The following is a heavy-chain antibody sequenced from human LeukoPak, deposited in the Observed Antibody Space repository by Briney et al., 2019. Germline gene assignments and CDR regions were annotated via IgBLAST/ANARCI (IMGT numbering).Heavy chain of an antibody. D-gene: IGHD3-22*01. CDR2: IRYDGSNK. CDR3: AKDMYYDSSGPVFDY. J-gene: IGHJ4*02. CDR1: GFTFSSYG. V-gene: IGHV3-30*02. Sequence: GGSLRLSCAASGFTFSSYGIHWVRQAPGKGLEWVAFIRYDGSNKYHADSVKGRFTISRDTSKNTLYLQMNSPRAEDTAVYYCAKDMYYDSSGPVFDYWGQGTLVTVSS.